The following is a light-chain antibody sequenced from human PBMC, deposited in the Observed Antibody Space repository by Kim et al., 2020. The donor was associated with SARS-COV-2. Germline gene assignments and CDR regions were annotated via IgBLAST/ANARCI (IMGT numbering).Light chain of an antibody. V-gene: IGKV4-1*01. CDR3: QQYYNAPWT. CDR1: QSVLYSSNNNNY. CDR2: WAS. Sequence: ATISCKSSQSVLYSSNNNNYLALFQQKPGQPPKLLIYWASTRESGVPDRFSGSGSGTDFTLTISSLQAEDVAVYYCQQYYNAPWTFGQGTKVDIK. J-gene: IGKJ1*01.